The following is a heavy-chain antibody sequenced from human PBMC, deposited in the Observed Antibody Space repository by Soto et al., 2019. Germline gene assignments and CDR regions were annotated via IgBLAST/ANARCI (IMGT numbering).Heavy chain of an antibody. CDR3: ARQSAGTTRNYYYYGMDV. Sequence: SETLSLTCTVSGGSISSSSYYWGWIRQPPGKGLEWIGSIYYSGSTYYNPSLKSRVTISVDTSKNQFSLKLSSVTAADTAVYYCARQSAGTTRNYYYYGMDVWGQGTTVTVSS. J-gene: IGHJ6*02. V-gene: IGHV4-39*01. D-gene: IGHD1-7*01. CDR1: GGSISSSSYY. CDR2: IYYSGST.